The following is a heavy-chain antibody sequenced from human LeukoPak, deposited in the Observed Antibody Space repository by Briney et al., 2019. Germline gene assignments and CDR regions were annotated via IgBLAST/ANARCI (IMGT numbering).Heavy chain of an antibody. CDR3: ARLGMVGATSEFEY. Sequence: GESLKISCKGSGYSFTSSWIAWVRQMPGKGLEWMGIIYPGDSDTRYSPSFQGQVTISADKSISTAYLQWSSLKASDTAMYYCARLGMVGATSEFEYSGQGTLVIVSS. CDR2: IYPGDSDT. CDR1: GYSFTSSW. J-gene: IGHJ4*02. D-gene: IGHD1-26*01. V-gene: IGHV5-51*01.